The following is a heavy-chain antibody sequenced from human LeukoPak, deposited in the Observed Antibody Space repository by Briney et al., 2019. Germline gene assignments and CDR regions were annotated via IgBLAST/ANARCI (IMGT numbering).Heavy chain of an antibody. Sequence: SVKVSCKASGGTFSSYAISWVRQAPGQGLEWMGGIIPIFGTANYAQKFQGRVTITADKSTSTAYMELGSLRSEDTAVYYCARGVVAAKSIYYYYGMDVWGKGTTVTVSS. V-gene: IGHV1-69*06. CDR2: IIPIFGTA. CDR1: GGTFSSYA. J-gene: IGHJ6*04. D-gene: IGHD2-15*01. CDR3: ARGVVAAKSIYYYYGMDV.